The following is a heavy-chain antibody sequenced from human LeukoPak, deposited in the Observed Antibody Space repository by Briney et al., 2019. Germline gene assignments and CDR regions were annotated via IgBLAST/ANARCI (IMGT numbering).Heavy chain of an antibody. CDR2: INHSGST. CDR3: ARGPVIAFDI. D-gene: IGHD3-16*02. CDR1: GGPFSGYY. J-gene: IGHJ3*02. V-gene: IGHV4-34*01. Sequence: SETLSLTCAVYGGPFSGYYWSWIRQPPGKGLEWIGEINHSGSTNYNPSLKSRVTISVDTSKNQFSLKLSSVTAADTAVYYCARGPVIAFDIWGQGTMVTVSS.